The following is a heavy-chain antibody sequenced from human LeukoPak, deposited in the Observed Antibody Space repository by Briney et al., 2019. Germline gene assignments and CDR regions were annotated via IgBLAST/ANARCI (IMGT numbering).Heavy chain of an antibody. V-gene: IGHV1-18*01. D-gene: IGHD3-22*01. J-gene: IGHJ3*02. CDR1: GYTFTSYG. CDR3: AREGYYDSSGHNAFDI. CDR2: ISAYNGNT. Sequence: ASVKVSCKASGYTFTSYGISWVRQTPGQGLEWMRWISAYNGNTNYAQKLQGRVTMTTDTSTSTAYMELRSLRSDDTAVYYCAREGYYDSSGHNAFDIWGQGTMVTVSS.